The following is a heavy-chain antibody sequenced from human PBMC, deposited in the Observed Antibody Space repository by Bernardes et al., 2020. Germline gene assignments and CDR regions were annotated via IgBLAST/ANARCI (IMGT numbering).Heavy chain of an antibody. CDR2: IYPGDSDT. Sequence: GESLKISCKGSGYSFTSYWIGWVRQMPGKGLEWMGIIYPGDSDTRYSPSFQGQVTISADKSISTAYLQWSSLKASDTTMYYCARSIGYCSSTSCTYYFDYWGQGTLVTVSS. V-gene: IGHV5-51*01. J-gene: IGHJ4*02. D-gene: IGHD2-2*01. CDR3: ARSIGYCSSTSCTYYFDY. CDR1: GYSFTSYW.